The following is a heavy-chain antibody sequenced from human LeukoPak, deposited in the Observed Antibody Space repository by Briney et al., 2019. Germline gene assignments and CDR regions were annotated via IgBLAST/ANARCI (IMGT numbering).Heavy chain of an antibody. D-gene: IGHD1-14*01. J-gene: IGHJ4*02. CDR1: GITFSTYA. Sequence: PGGSLRLSCAASGITFSTYAMTWVRQAPGKGLEWVASIKTDGSAKYCVDSLKGRFTISRDNAKNSLYLQMNNLRAEDTAVYYCARDPESQKGRDGLDYWGQGSLVTVAS. CDR3: ARDPESQKGRDGLDY. V-gene: IGHV3-7*01. CDR2: IKTDGSAK.